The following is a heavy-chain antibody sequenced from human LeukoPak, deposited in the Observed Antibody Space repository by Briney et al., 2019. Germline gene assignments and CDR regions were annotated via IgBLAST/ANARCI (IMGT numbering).Heavy chain of an antibody. V-gene: IGHV4-59*01. J-gene: IGHJ3*02. CDR1: GGSISSYY. Sequence: PSETLSLTCTVSGGSISSYYWSWIRQPPGKGLEWIGHVYYSGSTNYNPSLKSRVTISVDTSKNQFSLKLSSVTAADTAVYYCARSQTERITMVRGVIGAFDIWGQGTMVTVSS. D-gene: IGHD3-10*01. CDR3: ARSQTERITMVRGVIGAFDI. CDR2: VYYSGST.